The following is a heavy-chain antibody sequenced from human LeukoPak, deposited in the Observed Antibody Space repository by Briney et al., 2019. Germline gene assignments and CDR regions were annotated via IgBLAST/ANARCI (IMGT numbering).Heavy chain of an antibody. CDR3: ARELIVVVPAAKGGYNWFDP. J-gene: IGHJ5*02. CDR1: GGSISSGGYY. D-gene: IGHD2-2*01. V-gene: IGHV4-31*03. CDR2: IYYSGST. Sequence: SETLSLTCTVSGGSISSGGYYWSWIRQRPGKGLEWIGYIYYSGSTYYNPSLKSRVTISVDTSKNQFSLKLSSVTAADTAVYYCARELIVVVPAAKGGYNWFDPWGQGTLVTVSS.